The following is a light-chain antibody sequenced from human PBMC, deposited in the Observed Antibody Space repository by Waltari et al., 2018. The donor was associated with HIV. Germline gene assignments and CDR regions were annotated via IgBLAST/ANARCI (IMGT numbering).Light chain of an antibody. Sequence: EIVLTQSPVTLSLSLGERANLSCRDSQNVGSFLAWYQHKLGQAPRLLIYDASKRASGIPDSFSDTGSGTDYTLTISNLEPEDFAVYYCQQRSDWPLTFGGGTTVDFK. J-gene: IGKJ4*01. CDR1: QNVGSF. CDR2: DAS. CDR3: QQRSDWPLT. V-gene: IGKV3-11*01.